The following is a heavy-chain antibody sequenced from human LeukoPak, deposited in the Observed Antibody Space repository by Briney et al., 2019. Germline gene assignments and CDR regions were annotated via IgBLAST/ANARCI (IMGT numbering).Heavy chain of an antibody. Sequence: ASVKVSCKASGYTFTGYYMHWVRQAPGQGLEWMGWINPNRGGTNYAQKFQGRVTMTRDTSISTAYMELSRLRSDDTAVYYSARAPVRVVTATLSWFDPWGQGTLVTVSS. D-gene: IGHD2-15*01. V-gene: IGHV1-2*02. CDR1: GYTFTGYY. CDR2: INPNRGGT. CDR3: ARAPVRVVTATLSWFDP. J-gene: IGHJ5*02.